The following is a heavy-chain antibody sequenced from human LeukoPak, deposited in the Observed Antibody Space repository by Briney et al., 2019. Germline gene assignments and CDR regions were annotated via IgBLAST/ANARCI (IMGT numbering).Heavy chain of an antibody. CDR2: INPNSGGT. CDR3: ARAYGVNSLKSFDY. Sequence: GASVKVSCKASGYSFTGYYMHWVRQAPGQGLEWMGWINPNSGGTNYAQKFQGRVTMTRDTSISTAYMELSRLRSDDTAVYYCARAYGVNSLKSFDYWGQGTLVTVSS. J-gene: IGHJ4*02. V-gene: IGHV1-2*02. D-gene: IGHD4-23*01. CDR1: GYSFTGYY.